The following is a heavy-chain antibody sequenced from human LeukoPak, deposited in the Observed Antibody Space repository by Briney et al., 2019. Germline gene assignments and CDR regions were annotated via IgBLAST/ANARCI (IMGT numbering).Heavy chain of an antibody. V-gene: IGHV3-23*01. D-gene: IGHD7-27*01. CDR3: AKDPINWGSIYFGC. Sequence: GGSLRLSCEASGFTFSNYAMSWVRQAPGKGLEWVSSISGSSDNTNYADSVNGRSTISRDNSKNILYLQMNSLTAEDTAVYWCAKDPINWGSIYFGCWGQGTLVSVSS. CDR1: GFTFSNYA. J-gene: IGHJ4*02. CDR2: ISGSSDNT.